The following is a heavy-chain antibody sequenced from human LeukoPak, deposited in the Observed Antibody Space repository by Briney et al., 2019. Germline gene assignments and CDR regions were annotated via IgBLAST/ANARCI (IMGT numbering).Heavy chain of an antibody. CDR2: IYYSGNT. CDR3: ARGPTRYYFDY. V-gene: IGHV4-59*01. Sequence: SETLSLTCTVSGGSTTNYYWSWIRQPPGKGLEWIGYIYYSGNTNCNPSLKSRVTISVDTSNNHFSLNLSSVTAADTAVYYCARGPTRYYFDYWGQGTLVTVSS. J-gene: IGHJ4*02. CDR1: GGSTTNYY.